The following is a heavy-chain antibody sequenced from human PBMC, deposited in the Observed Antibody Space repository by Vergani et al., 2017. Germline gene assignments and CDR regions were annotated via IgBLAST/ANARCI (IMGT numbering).Heavy chain of an antibody. CDR2: LRSEGNE. J-gene: IGHJ4*02. CDR1: GFTFRTNG. D-gene: IGHD3-16*01. V-gene: IGHV3-30*02. Sequence: QVQLVESGGGVVQPGGSLRLSCATSGFTFRTNGFHWVRQAPGKGLEWVAFLRSEGNEYYADSVKGRFTISGDNSKNTLYLQMRSLRTEDTAVYYCTKRGDYGDYSGSWGQGTLVTVSS. CDR3: TKRGDYGDYSGS.